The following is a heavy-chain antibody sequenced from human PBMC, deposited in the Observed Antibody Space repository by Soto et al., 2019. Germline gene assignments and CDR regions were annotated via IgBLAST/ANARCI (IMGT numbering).Heavy chain of an antibody. J-gene: IGHJ4*02. Sequence: GGAPRLSCAAPRFPLYSHSPSWGPQAPGKGLEWVSAISGSGGSTYYADSVKGRFTISRDNSKNTLYLQMNSLRAEDTAVYYCAKGGTVTRLDYWGQGTLVTVSS. CDR2: ISGSGGST. CDR3: AKGGTVTRLDY. CDR1: RFPLYSHS. D-gene: IGHD4-17*01. V-gene: IGHV3-23*01.